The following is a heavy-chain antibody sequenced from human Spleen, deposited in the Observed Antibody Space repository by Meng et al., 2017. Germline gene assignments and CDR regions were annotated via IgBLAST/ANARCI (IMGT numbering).Heavy chain of an antibody. Sequence: QLHLQQWGAGLLQPSETLSLTSAVYGGSFSGYYWSWIRQPPGKGLEWIGEINHSGSTNYNPSLESRATISVDTSQNNLSLKLSSVTAADSAVYYCARGPTTMAHDFDYWGQGTLVTVSS. V-gene: IGHV4-34*01. CDR1: GGSFSGYY. CDR2: INHSGST. CDR3: ARGPTTMAHDFDY. J-gene: IGHJ4*02. D-gene: IGHD4-11*01.